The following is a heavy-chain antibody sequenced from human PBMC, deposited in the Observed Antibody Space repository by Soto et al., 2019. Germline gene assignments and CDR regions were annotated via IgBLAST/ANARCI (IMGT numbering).Heavy chain of an antibody. CDR2: INFSGRT. V-gene: IGHV4-39*01. Sequence: SETLSLTCAVSGDSISAHSYYWGWIRQPPGKGLEWIGSINFSGRTYYNPSLKSRVTISVDTSKNQFSLKLSSATAAATAIYYCARHLGRIAVAAPLSAIGDWGRGTLVTVSS. CDR1: GDSISAHSYY. CDR3: ARHLGRIAVAAPLSAIGD. D-gene: IGHD6-19*01. J-gene: IGHJ4*02.